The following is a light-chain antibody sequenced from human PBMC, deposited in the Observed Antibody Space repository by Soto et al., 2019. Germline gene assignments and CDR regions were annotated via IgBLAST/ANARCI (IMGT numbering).Light chain of an antibody. J-gene: IGKJ2*01. V-gene: IGKV4-1*01. Sequence: DIVMTQSPDSLAVSLGERATINCKSSQSVLYSSNNKNYLAWYQQKPGQPPKLLIYLASTRESGVPDRFSGRGSGTDFTLTISSLQAEDVAVYYCQQYYSTPYTFGHGTKLEIK. CDR1: QSVLYSSNNKNY. CDR3: QQYYSTPYT. CDR2: LAS.